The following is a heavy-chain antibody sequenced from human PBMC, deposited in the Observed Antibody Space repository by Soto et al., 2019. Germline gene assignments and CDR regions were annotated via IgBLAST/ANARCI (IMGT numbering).Heavy chain of an antibody. CDR3: AKDRGYRGVDGG. D-gene: IGHD3-22*01. J-gene: IGHJ4*02. Sequence: EVQLLESGGGLVQPGGSLRLSCAASGFTFSSFAMSWVRQAPGKGLEWVSTISGSGGTTYYADSVKGRFTISRDNSKNTLYLKMNSLRGEDTAVYYCAKDRGYRGVDGGWGQGTLVTVSS. CDR2: ISGSGGTT. CDR1: GFTFSSFA. V-gene: IGHV3-23*01.